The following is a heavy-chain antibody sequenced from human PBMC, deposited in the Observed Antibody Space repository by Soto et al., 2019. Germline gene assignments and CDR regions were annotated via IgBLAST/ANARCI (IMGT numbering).Heavy chain of an antibody. V-gene: IGHV1-18*01. CDR3: AGTQRTNYYYYYMDV. J-gene: IGHJ6*03. CDR2: ISAYNGNT. Sequence: ASVKVCCKASRYTFTSYGLSWVRQAPGQGLEWMGWISAYNGNTNYAQKLQGRVTMTTDTSTSTAYMELRSLRSDDTAVYYCAGTQRTNYYYYYMDVWGKGTTVTVSS. CDR1: RYTFTSYG.